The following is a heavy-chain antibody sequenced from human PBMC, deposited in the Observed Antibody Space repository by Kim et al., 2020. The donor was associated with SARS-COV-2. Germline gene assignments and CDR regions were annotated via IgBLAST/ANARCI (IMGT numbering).Heavy chain of an antibody. CDR1: GFTFSSYS. D-gene: IGHD3-16*02. V-gene: IGHV3-21*01. CDR3: ARDQDSSPYYDYVWGSYRTPPDY. J-gene: IGHJ4*02. CDR2: ISSSSSYI. Sequence: GGSLRLSCAASGFTFSSYSMNWVRQAPGKGLEWVSSISSSSSYIYYADSVKGRFTISRDNAKNSLYLQMNSLRAEDTAVYYCARDQDSSPYYDYVWGSYRTPPDYWGPGTLVTVSS.